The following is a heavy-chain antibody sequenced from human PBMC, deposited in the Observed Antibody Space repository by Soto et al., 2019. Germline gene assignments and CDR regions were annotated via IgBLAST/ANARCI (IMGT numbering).Heavy chain of an antibody. Sequence: PSETLSLTCTVSGGSISSSSYYWGWIRQPPGKGLEWIGSIYYSGSTYYNPSLKSRVTISVDTSKNQFSLKLSSVTAADTAVYYCARLDSGYDSVAVAPGDYWGQG. CDR3: ARLDSGYDSVAVAPGDY. V-gene: IGHV4-39*01. CDR1: GGSISSSSYY. J-gene: IGHJ4*02. D-gene: IGHD5-12*01. CDR2: IYYSGST.